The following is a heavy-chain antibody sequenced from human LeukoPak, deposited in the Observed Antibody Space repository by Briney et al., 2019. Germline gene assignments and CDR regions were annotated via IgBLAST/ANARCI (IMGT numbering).Heavy chain of an antibody. J-gene: IGHJ5*02. CDR2: VDHGGSGT. D-gene: IGHD4-17*01. CDR1: GFIVSTKY. V-gene: IGHV3-74*03. CDR3: VREVSGDPWHNWFDP. Sequence: PGGSLRLSCAASGFIVSTKYMSWVRQAPGKGLVWVSRVDHGGSGTVYADSVKGRFTISRNNAKNTLYLQMNSLRAEDTAVYYCVREVSGDPWHNWFDPWGQGTLVTVSS.